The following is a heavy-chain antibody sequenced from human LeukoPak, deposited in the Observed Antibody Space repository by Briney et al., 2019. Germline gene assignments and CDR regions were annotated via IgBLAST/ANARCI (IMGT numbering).Heavy chain of an antibody. V-gene: IGHV3-9*01. CDR1: GFTFDDYA. Sequence: GRSLRLSCAASGFTFDDYAMHWVRQAPGEGLEWVSGISWNSGSIGYADSVKGRFTISRDNAKNSLYLQMNSLRAEDTALYYCAKEGDWGQGTLVTVSS. CDR2: ISWNSGSI. J-gene: IGHJ4*02. CDR3: AKEGD.